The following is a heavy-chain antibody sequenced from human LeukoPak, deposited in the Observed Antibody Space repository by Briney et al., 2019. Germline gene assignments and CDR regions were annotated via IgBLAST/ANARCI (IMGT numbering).Heavy chain of an antibody. Sequence: GGSLRLSCAASGFTFSSYAMSWVRQAPGKGLEWVSAISGSGGSTYYADSVKGRFTISRDNSKNTLYLQINSLRAEDTAVYYCAKDPVYDYVWGSYPHDYWGQGTLVTVSS. V-gene: IGHV3-23*01. J-gene: IGHJ4*02. CDR2: ISGSGGST. D-gene: IGHD3-16*02. CDR3: AKDPVYDYVWGSYPHDY. CDR1: GFTFSSYA.